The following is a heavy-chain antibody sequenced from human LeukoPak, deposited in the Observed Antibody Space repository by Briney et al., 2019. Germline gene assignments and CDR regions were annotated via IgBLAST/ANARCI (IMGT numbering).Heavy chain of an antibody. CDR2: INPSGGST. V-gene: IGHV1-46*01. J-gene: IGHJ4*02. CDR1: GYTFTSYY. D-gene: IGHD3-10*01. Sequence: GASVKASCKASGYTFTSYYMHWVRQAPGQGLEWMGIINPSGGSTSYAQKFQGRVTMTRDTSTSTVYMELSSLRSEDTAVYYCARDGGAYYYGSGSDYWGQGTLVTVSS. CDR3: ARDGGAYYYGSGSDY.